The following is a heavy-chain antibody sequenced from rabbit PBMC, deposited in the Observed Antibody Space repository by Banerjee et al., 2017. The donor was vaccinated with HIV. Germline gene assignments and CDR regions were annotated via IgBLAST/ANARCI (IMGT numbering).Heavy chain of an antibody. CDR2: IDTGSHDFT. CDR1: GFDFSNYNF. V-gene: IGHV1S40*01. J-gene: IGHJ6*01. Sequence: QSLEESGGDLVKPGASLTLTCTASGFDFSNYNFMCWVRQAPGKGLEWIACIDTGSHDFTYSASWAKGRFTISKTSSTTVTLQMTSLTAADTATYFCARDSASSFSSYGMDLWGPGTLVTVS. CDR3: ARDSASSFSSYGMDL. D-gene: IGHD8-1*01.